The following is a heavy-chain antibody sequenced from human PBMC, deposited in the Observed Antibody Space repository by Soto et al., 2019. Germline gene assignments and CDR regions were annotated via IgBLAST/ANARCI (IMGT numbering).Heavy chain of an antibody. Sequence: EVQLLESGGGLVQPGGSLRLSCAASGFTFSSYAMSWVRQAPGKGLEWVSAISGSGGSTYYADSVKGRFTISRDNSKNTLYLQMNSLKIEDTAVYYCVLNYYGLDVLGQGTTVTVSS. CDR1: GFTFSSYA. CDR3: VLNYYGLDV. J-gene: IGHJ6*02. CDR2: ISGSGGST. D-gene: IGHD3-10*01. V-gene: IGHV3-23*01.